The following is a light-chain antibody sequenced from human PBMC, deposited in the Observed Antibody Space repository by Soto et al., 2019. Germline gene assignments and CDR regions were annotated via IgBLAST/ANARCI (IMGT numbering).Light chain of an antibody. V-gene: IGKV1-5*03. Sequence: DIQMTQSPSTLSASVGDRVTIACRASQSISAWLAWYQQKPGQAPKFLIYGASNLGSGVPSRFSGSGSGTEFTLTISSLQPDDFATYYCQQYDTYPTTFGQGTKVEIK. CDR3: QQYDTYPTT. CDR1: QSISAW. CDR2: GAS. J-gene: IGKJ1*01.